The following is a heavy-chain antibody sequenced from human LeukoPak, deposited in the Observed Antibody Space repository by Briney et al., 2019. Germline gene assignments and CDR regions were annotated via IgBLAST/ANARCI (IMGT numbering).Heavy chain of an antibody. J-gene: IGHJ3*02. D-gene: IGHD1-26*01. V-gene: IGHV3-66*01. CDR2: IYSGGST. CDR1: GFTVSSNY. CDR3: ARGIVGALDAFDI. Sequence: GGSLRLSCAASGFTVSSNYMSWVRQAPGKGLEWVSVIYSGGSTYYADAVKGAFTISRDNSKNTLYLQMNSLRAEDTAVYYCARGIVGALDAFDIWGQGTMVTVSS.